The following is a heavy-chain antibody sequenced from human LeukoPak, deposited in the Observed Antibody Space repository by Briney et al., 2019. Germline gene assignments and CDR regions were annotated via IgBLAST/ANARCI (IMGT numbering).Heavy chain of an antibody. CDR2: IYPGDSDT. J-gene: IGHJ5*02. CDR3: ARAPSITMVRGGLRWFDP. Sequence: PGESLKISCKGSGYSFASYWIGWVRQMPGKGPEWMGIIYPGDSDTRYSPSFQGQVNISADKSISTAYLQWSSLKASDTAMYYCARAPSITMVRGGLRWFDPWGQGTLVTVSS. CDR1: GYSFASYW. V-gene: IGHV5-51*01. D-gene: IGHD3-10*01.